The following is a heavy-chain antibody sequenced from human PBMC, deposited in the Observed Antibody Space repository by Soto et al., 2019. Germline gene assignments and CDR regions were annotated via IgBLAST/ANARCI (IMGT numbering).Heavy chain of an antibody. J-gene: IGHJ4*02. D-gene: IGHD3-22*01. CDR1: GYTFTSYA. CDR3: ARDRWYYDSSGPDY. CDR2: XXAXXGXT. V-gene: IGHV1-3*01. Sequence: GASVKVSCKASGYTFTSYAMHLVRQAPGQRLEWXGWXXAXXGXTXXXQXXXGRVTITRDTSASTAYMELSSLRSEDTAVYYCARDRWYYDSSGPDYWGQGTLVTASS.